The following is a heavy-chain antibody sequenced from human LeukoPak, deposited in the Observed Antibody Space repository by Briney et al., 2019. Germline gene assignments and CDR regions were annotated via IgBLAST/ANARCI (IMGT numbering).Heavy chain of an antibody. V-gene: IGHV4-39*01. CDR2: IYYSGST. CDR1: GGSFSSSSYY. D-gene: IGHD3-10*02. CDR3: ARRRTMFGYFAGEFDY. Sequence: PSETLSLTCTVSGGSFSSSSYYWGWIRQPPGKGLEWIGGIYYSGSTNNNPSLQRPVPISVDTSKNQFSLKLSSVTAADTAVYYCARRRTMFGYFAGEFDYWGQGTLVTVSS. J-gene: IGHJ4*02.